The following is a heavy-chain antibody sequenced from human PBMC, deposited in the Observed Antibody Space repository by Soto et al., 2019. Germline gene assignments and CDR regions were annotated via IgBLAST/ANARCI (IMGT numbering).Heavy chain of an antibody. CDR3: VSGSFPNWFDP. Sequence: QITLKESGPTVVKPTQTLTLTCTFSGFSLRIPGVGVGWIRQPPGKALEWLALLYWDNNNRYSPSLRSRLTITSDTSNNQVVLTMSNMDPVDTGTYYCVSGSFPNWFDPWGPGTLVTVSS. CDR1: GFSLRIPGVG. J-gene: IGHJ5*02. CDR2: LYWDNNN. V-gene: IGHV2-5*04. D-gene: IGHD3-10*01.